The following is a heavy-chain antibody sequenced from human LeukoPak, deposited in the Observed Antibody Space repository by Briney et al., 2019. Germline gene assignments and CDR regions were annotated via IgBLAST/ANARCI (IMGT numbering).Heavy chain of an antibody. V-gene: IGHV4-39*01. CDR1: GASIRSSSYY. J-gene: IGHJ4*02. CDR2: IYNGGST. D-gene: IGHD2-2*01. Sequence: ASETLSLTCTVSGASIRSSSYYWGWLRQPPGKGLEWNVSIYNGGSTYYYPSLKSRVTISVYKSKSQFSLKLSSVAAADTAVYYCARHVVGYQLLSPFDYWGQGTLVTVSS. CDR3: ARHVVGYQLLSPFDY.